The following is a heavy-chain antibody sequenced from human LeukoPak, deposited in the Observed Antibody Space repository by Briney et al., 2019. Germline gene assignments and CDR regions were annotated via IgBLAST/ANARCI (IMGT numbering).Heavy chain of an antibody. J-gene: IGHJ3*02. CDR1: GGSISSGSYY. V-gene: IGHV4-61*02. CDR2: IYTSGST. CDR3: ATTLPYYYDSSGYAFDI. D-gene: IGHD3-22*01. Sequence: SQTLSLTCTVSGGSISSGSYYWSWIRQPAGKGLEWIGRIYTSGSTNYNPSLKSRVTISVDTSKNQFSLKLSSVTAADTAVYYCATTLPYYYDSSGYAFDIWGQGTMVTVSS.